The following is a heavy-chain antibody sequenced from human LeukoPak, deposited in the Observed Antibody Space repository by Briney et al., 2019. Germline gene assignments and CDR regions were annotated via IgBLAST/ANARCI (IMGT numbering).Heavy chain of an antibody. V-gene: IGHV4-39*01. CDR1: GGSISNSGYY. CDR3: ARLGASSGYYDY. J-gene: IGHJ4*02. Sequence: PSETLSLTCTVSGGSISNSGYYWGWIRQPPGKGLEWIGSIYSRGTTYYNPSLKRRVTISLDTSKNQFSLKLSSGTAADTAVYYCARLGASSGYYDYWGQGTLVTVSS. CDR2: IYSRGTT. D-gene: IGHD3-22*01.